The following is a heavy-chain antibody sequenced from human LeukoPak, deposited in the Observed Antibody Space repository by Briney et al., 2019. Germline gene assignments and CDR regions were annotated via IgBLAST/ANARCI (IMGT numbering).Heavy chain of an antibody. D-gene: IGHD6-13*01. V-gene: IGHV4-30-4*01. J-gene: IGHJ4*02. CDR3: ARHSSRLAAAGDY. Sequence: SETLSLTCTVSGGSISSGDYYWSWIRQPPGKGLEWIGYIYYSGSTNYNPSLKSRVTISVDTSKNQFSLKLSSVTAADTAVYYCARHSSRLAAAGDYWGQGTLVTVSS. CDR2: IYYSGST. CDR1: GGSISSGDYY.